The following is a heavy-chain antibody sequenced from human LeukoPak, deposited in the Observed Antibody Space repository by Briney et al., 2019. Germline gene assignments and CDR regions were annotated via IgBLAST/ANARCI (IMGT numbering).Heavy chain of an antibody. CDR2: IYNSATT. CDR1: GGSISSYH. V-gene: IGHV4-59*01. D-gene: IGHD1-1*01. J-gene: IGHJ4*02. CDR3: ARTYNWNEGGFDY. Sequence: PSETLSLTCAVSGGSISSYHWSWFRQPPGKGLEWIGLIYNSATTHYNPSLKSRVTISVDTSKNQFSLSLTSVTAADTAVYYCARTYNWNEGGFDYWGQGPLVTVSS.